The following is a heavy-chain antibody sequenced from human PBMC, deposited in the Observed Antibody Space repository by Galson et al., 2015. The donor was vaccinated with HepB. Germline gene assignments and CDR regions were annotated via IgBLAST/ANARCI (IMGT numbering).Heavy chain of an antibody. CDR3: ARGPYNMLRGEKTGMDV. J-gene: IGHJ6*02. V-gene: IGHV1-69*13. D-gene: IGHD3-10*01. CDR2: IVPVFRTP. CDR1: GDSLSSHA. Sequence: SVKVSCKASGDSLSSHAISWVRQAPGQGLEWMGGIVPVFRTPNYAQKFQGRVTINADESTSTHYMEMSSLRSGDTAVYFCARGPYNMLRGEKTGMDVWGQGTTVTVSS.